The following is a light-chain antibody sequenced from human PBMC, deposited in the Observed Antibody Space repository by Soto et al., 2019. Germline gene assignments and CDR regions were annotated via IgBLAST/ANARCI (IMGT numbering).Light chain of an antibody. Sequence: DIQMTQSPSSLSASVGERVTITCRASQSISDSLNWYQHKPGTAPKLLIYGASSRQTGVPSRFSGGGSGTDFTLTISSLQPEDFAMYYCQQFNNYPLTFGGGTKVDIK. CDR2: GAS. J-gene: IGKJ4*01. V-gene: IGKV1-39*01. CDR1: QSISDS. CDR3: QQFNNYPLT.